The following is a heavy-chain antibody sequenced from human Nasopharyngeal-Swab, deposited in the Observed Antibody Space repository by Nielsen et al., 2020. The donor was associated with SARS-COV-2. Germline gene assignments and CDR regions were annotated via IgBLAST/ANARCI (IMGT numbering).Heavy chain of an antibody. Sequence: ASVKVSCKASGYTFTGYYMHWVRQAPGQGLEWMGRINPNSGGTNYAQKFQGRVTMTRDTSISTAYMELSRLRSDDTAVYYCARWYFEEILTPPRRWLDYWGQGTLVTVSS. CDR2: INPNSGGT. J-gene: IGHJ4*02. CDR1: GYTFTGYY. CDR3: ARWYFEEILTPPRRWLDY. D-gene: IGHD3-9*01. V-gene: IGHV1-2*06.